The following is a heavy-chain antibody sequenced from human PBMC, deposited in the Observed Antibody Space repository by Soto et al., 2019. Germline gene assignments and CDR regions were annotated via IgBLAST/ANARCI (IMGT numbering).Heavy chain of an antibody. CDR2: ISAQNGKT. D-gene: IGHD2-2*01. CDR1: GYSFSNYG. J-gene: IGHJ6*02. CDR3: AGRSLAPLGPSMPRFHGAGVDV. V-gene: IGHV1-18*01. Sequence: QVQLVQSGAEVKKPGASVKVSCKASGYSFSNYGITWVRQAPGQGLEWMGWISAQNGKTNYAQRIQGRVTMTTETSTYTADMERRSRASDDPAGNYWAGRSLAPLGPSMPRFHGAGVDVWGPRTTVIVSS.